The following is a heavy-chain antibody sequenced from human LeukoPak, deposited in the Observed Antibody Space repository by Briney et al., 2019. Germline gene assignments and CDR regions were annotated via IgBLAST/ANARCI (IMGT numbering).Heavy chain of an antibody. J-gene: IGHJ4*02. CDR1: GIIFSSYS. CDR2: ISSSSSYI. V-gene: IGHV3-21*01. CDR3: AVTYYDFWSGYSH. Sequence: GGSLRLSCAASGIIFSSYSMNWVRQAPGKGLEWVSSISSSSSYIYYADSVKGRFTISRDNAKNSLYLQMNSLRAEDTVVYYCAVTYYDFWSGYSHWGQGTLVTVSS. D-gene: IGHD3-3*01.